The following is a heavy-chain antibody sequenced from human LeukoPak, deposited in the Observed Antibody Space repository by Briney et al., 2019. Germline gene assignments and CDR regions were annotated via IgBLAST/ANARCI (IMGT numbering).Heavy chain of an antibody. CDR2: ITTNGRST. Sequence: GGSLRLSCSASGFSFSTSAMHWVRQAPGKGPQFVTAITTNGRSTYYADSVKGRFTISRDNSKSTLDLQMSSLRAEDTAVYYCVRDLTWGQGTLVTVSS. CDR1: GFSFSTSA. D-gene: IGHD4/OR15-4a*01. V-gene: IGHV3-64D*06. CDR3: VRDLT. J-gene: IGHJ4*02.